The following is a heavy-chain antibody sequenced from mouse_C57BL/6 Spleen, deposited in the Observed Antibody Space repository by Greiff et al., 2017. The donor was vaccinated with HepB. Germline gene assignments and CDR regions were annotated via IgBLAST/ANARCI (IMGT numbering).Heavy chain of an antibody. J-gene: IGHJ3*01. CDR3: ARDRRYGAWFAY. Sequence: EVKVEESGGGLVKPGGSLKLSCAASGFTFSSYAMSWVRQTPEKRLEWVATISDGGSYTYYPDNVKGRFTISRDNAKNNLYLQMSHLKSEDTAMYYCARDRRYGAWFAYWGQGTLVTVSA. CDR2: ISDGGSYT. CDR1: GFTFSSYA. D-gene: IGHD2-14*01. V-gene: IGHV5-4*01.